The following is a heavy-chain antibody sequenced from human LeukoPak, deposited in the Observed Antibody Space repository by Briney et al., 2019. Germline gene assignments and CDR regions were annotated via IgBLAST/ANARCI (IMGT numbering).Heavy chain of an antibody. J-gene: IGHJ4*02. Sequence: SETLSLTCTVSGGSISSYYWSWIRQPPGKGLEWIGYIHYSGSTNYNPSLKSRVTISVDTSKNQFSLKLSSVTAADTAVYYCARHNGDILTGYFDYWGQGTLVTVSS. V-gene: IGHV4-59*08. CDR1: GGSISSYY. CDR3: ARHNGDILTGYFDY. CDR2: IHYSGST. D-gene: IGHD3-9*01.